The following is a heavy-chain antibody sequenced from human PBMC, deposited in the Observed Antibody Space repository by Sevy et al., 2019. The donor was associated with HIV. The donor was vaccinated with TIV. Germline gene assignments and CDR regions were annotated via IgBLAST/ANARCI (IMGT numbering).Heavy chain of an antibody. CDR1: GFTFNTHA. D-gene: IGHD3-3*01. Sequence: GGSLRLSCTASGFTFNTHAMTWVRQAPGKGLEWVANIKQDGSEKYYVDSVKGRFTISRDNAKNSLYLQMNSLRAEDTAVYYCARVGPRFLKYYFDYWGQGTLVTVSS. V-gene: IGHV3-7*01. CDR2: IKQDGSEK. J-gene: IGHJ4*02. CDR3: ARVGPRFLKYYFDY.